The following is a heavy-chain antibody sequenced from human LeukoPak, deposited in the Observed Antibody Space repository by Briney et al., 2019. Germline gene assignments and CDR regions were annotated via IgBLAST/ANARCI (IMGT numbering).Heavy chain of an antibody. Sequence: QTGGSLRLSCAASGITFSSYGMSWVRQAPGKGLEWVSSISSTGGTTYYADSVKGRFTISRDNSKNTVYPQMNSLSAEDAAVYYCVKDDGWVQYANWGQGTLVTVSS. D-gene: IGHD5-24*01. CDR3: VKDDGWVQYAN. J-gene: IGHJ4*02. CDR1: GITFSSYG. CDR2: ISSTGGTT. V-gene: IGHV3-23*01.